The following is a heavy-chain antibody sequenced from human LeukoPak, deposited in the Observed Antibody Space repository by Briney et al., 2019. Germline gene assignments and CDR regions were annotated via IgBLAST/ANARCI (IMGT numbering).Heavy chain of an antibody. CDR3: ARDGSGDYVWGSYRYGDY. V-gene: IGHV1-2*02. D-gene: IGHD3-16*02. J-gene: IGHJ4*02. CDR2: INPNSGGT. Sequence: GASVKVSCKASGYTFTGYYMHWVRQAPGQGLEWMGWINPNSGGTNYAQKLQGRVTMTTDTSTSTAYMELRSLRSDDTAVYYCARDGSGDYVWGSYRYGDYWGQGTLVTVSS. CDR1: GYTFTGYY.